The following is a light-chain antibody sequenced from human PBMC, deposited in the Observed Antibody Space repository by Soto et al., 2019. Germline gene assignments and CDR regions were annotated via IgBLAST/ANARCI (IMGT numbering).Light chain of an antibody. CDR2: AAS. CDR3: QQFNSYPLT. CDR1: QGISSY. Sequence: DIQLTQSPSFLSASVGDRVTITCRASQGISSYLAWYQQKPGKAPKLLIYAASTLQSGVPSSFSGSGSGTEFTLTISSLQPEDFATYFCQQFNSYPLTFGQGTRLEIK. V-gene: IGKV1-9*01. J-gene: IGKJ5*01.